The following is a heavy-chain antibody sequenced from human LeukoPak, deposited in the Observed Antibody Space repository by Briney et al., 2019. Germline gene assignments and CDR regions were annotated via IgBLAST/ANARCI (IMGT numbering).Heavy chain of an antibody. V-gene: IGHV4-59*01. CDR2: IYYSGST. D-gene: IGHD2-2*02. CDR1: GSSISSYY. CDR3: AGALVGYCSSTSCYSIYYYYYGMDV. Sequence: SETPSLTCTVSGSSISSYYWSWIRQPPGKGLEWIGYIYYSGSTNYNPSLKSRVTISVDTSKSQFSLKLSSVTAADTAVYYCAGALVGYCSSTSCYSIYYYYYGMDVWGKGTTVTVSS. J-gene: IGHJ6*04.